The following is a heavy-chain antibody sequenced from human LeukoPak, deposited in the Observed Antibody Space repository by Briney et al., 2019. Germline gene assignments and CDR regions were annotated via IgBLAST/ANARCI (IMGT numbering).Heavy chain of an antibody. CDR1: GFIFSSYA. V-gene: IGHV3-30*04. CDR3: ARDGLRAYSSGWYGFDY. Sequence: PGRSLRLSCAASGFIFSSYAMHWVRQAPGKGLEWVAVISYDGSNKYYADSVKGRFTISRDNSKNTLYLQMNSLRAEDTAVYYCARDGLRAYSSGWYGFDYWGQGTLVTVSS. D-gene: IGHD6-19*01. J-gene: IGHJ4*02. CDR2: ISYDGSNK.